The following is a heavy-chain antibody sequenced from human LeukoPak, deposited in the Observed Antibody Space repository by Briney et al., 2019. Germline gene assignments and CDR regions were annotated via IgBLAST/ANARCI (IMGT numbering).Heavy chain of an antibody. CDR3: GKDRFARDESTSGNYFSPLD. CDR1: GFTFSTYG. Sequence: PGGSLRLSCAESGFTFSTYGMSRVRQTPGKGLEWVSAISGSGLSTYYVDSVKGRFTISRDNSKNMLVLQMNSLRAEDTAVYYCGKDRFARDESTSGNYFSPLDWGHGTLVSVSS. CDR2: ISGSGLST. V-gene: IGHV3-23*01. J-gene: IGHJ4*01. D-gene: IGHD3-10*01.